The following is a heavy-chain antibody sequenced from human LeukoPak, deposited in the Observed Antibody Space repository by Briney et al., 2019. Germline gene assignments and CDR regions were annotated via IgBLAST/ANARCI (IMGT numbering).Heavy chain of an antibody. J-gene: IGHJ4*02. CDR2: INPNSGGT. CDR3: ARDSYSGYETFDY. D-gene: IGHD5-12*01. V-gene: IGHV1-2*02. CDR1: GYTFTGYY. Sequence: ASVKVSCKAPGYTFTGYYMHWVRQAPGQGLEWMGWINPNSGGTNYAQKFQGRVTMTRDTSISTAYMELSRLRSDDTAVYYCARDSYSGYETFDYWGQGTLVTVSS.